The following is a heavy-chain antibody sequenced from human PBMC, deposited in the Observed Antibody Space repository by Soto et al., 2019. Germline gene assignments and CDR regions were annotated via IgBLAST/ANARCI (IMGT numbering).Heavy chain of an antibody. CDR3: ARRGFLYYGSGSSHGMDV. CDR1: GYSFTSYW. J-gene: IGHJ6*02. Sequence: VDSLTISCKGSGYSFTSYWSGWVRQMPGKGLEWMGIIYPGDSDTRYSPSFQGQVTISADKSISTACLQWSSLKASDTAMYYCARRGFLYYGSGSSHGMDVWGQGTTVTVSS. CDR2: IYPGDSDT. D-gene: IGHD3-10*01. V-gene: IGHV5-51*01.